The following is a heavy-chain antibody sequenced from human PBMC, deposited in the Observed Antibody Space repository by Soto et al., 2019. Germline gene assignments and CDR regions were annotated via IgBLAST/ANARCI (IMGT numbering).Heavy chain of an antibody. D-gene: IGHD4-17*01. CDR2: IYPSDSYT. CDR3: ARYYGDYYYYYGMDV. V-gene: IGHV5-10-1*01. CDR1: GYSFTSYW. J-gene: IGHJ6*02. Sequence: GESLKISCKGSGYSFTSYWISWVRQMPGKGLEWMGRIYPSDSYTNYSPSFQGHVTISADKSISTAYLQWSSLKASDTAMYYCARYYGDYYYYYGMDVWGQGTTVTVSS.